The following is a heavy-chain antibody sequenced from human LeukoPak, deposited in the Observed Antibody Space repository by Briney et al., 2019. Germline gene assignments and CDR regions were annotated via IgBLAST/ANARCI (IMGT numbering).Heavy chain of an antibody. CDR2: IYYSGST. D-gene: IGHD3-22*01. J-gene: IGHJ1*01. CDR1: GGSMSSYY. CDR3: ARVDRYYYDSSGYYVKYFQH. V-gene: IGHV4-59*01. Sequence: SETLSLTCTVSGGSMSSYYWSWIRQPPGKGLEWIGYIYYSGSTNHNPSLKSRVTISLDTSKNQFSLKLSSVTAADTAVYYCARVDRYYYDSSGYYVKYFQHWGQGTLVTVSS.